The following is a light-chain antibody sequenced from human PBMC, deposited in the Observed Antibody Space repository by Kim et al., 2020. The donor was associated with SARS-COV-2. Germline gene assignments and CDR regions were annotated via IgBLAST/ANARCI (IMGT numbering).Light chain of an antibody. V-gene: IGLV2-14*01. CDR3: SSYTSTSTLV. Sequence: QSALTQPASVSGSPGQSITISCTGTSSDVGAYDYVSWYQQHPGKAPKLMIYEDSNRPSGVSNRFSGSKSGNTASLTISGLQAEDEADYYCSSYTSTSTLVFGTETKVTVL. CDR1: SSDVGAYDY. CDR2: EDS. J-gene: IGLJ1*01.